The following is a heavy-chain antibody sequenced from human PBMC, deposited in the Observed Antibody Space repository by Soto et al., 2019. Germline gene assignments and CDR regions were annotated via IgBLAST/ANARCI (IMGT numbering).Heavy chain of an antibody. V-gene: IGHV1-69*08. CDR2: IIPILGIA. CDR1: GGTFSSYT. CDR3: GGDVGRGGAAGGDY. J-gene: IGHJ4*02. D-gene: IGHD6-13*01. Sequence: QVQLVQSGAEVKKPGSSVKVSCKASGGTFSSYTISWVRQAPGQGLEWMGRIIPILGIANYAQKFQGRVTITADKPTSKAYRGVSSLRSEDRAVYYGGGDVGRGGAAGGDYWGQGTLVTVSS.